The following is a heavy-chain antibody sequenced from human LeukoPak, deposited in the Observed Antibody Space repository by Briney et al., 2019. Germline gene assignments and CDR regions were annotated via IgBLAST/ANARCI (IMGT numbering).Heavy chain of an antibody. CDR2: INPNIGST. CDR1: GYTFTDYY. D-gene: IGHD1-1*01. CDR3: AREVLDVYFDY. Sequence: GASVKVSCKASGYTFTDYYMHWVRQAPGQGLEWMGWINPNIGSTNYAQKFQGRVTMTRDTSSSTAYMELSRLRSDDTAVYYCAREVLDVYFDYWGQGTLVTVSS. J-gene: IGHJ4*02. V-gene: IGHV1-2*02.